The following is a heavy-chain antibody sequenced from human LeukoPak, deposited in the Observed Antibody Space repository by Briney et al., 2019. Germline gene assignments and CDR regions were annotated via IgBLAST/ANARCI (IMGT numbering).Heavy chain of an antibody. J-gene: IGHJ6*02. CDR2: INVSGGST. CDR3: AKYVSAKGPPYALDV. V-gene: IGHV3-23*01. Sequence: GGSLRLSCAASEFTFSSYAMQWVRQAPGKGLEWVSGINVSGGSTWYADSVKGRFAISRDNSKNTLYLQMNSLRAEDTAVYYCAKYVSAKGPPYALDVWGQGTTV. CDR1: EFTFSSYA. D-gene: IGHD2/OR15-2a*01.